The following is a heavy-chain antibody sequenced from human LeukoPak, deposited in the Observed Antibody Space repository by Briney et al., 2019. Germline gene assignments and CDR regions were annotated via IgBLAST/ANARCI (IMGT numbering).Heavy chain of an antibody. CDR3: ARDLGRGYSYGYAGY. D-gene: IGHD5-18*01. J-gene: IGHJ4*02. V-gene: IGHV4-39*07. CDR1: GGSISSYY. CDR2: IYYSGST. Sequence: PSETLPLTCTVSGGSISSYYWGWIRQPPGKGLEWIGSIYYSGSTYYNPSLKSRVTISVDTSKNQFSLKLSSVTAADTAVYYCARDLGRGYSYGYAGYWGQGTLVTVSS.